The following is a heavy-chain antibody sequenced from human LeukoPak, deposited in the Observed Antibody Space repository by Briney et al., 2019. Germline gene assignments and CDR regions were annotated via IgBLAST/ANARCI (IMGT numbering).Heavy chain of an antibody. J-gene: IGHJ6*02. Sequence: GGSLRLSCAASGFTFDDYAMHWVRQAPGKGPEWVSGISWNSGSIGYADSVKGRFTISRDNAKNSLYLQMNSLRAEDTALYYCAKERTTVTYYYGMDVWGQGTTVTVSS. CDR1: GFTFDDYA. CDR3: AKERTTVTYYYGMDV. CDR2: ISWNSGSI. V-gene: IGHV3-9*01. D-gene: IGHD4-4*01.